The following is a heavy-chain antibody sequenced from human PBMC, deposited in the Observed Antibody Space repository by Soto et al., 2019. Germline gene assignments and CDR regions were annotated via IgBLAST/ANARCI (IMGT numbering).Heavy chain of an antibody. CDR1: GIAFSNYA. D-gene: IGHD3-16*02. Sequence: EVQLLESGGGLVQPGGSLRLSCTASGIAFSNYAMSWVRQAPRKGLEWVSTISTSGGRPYYADSVKGRFTISRDNSKNTLYLKLDSLRAEDTAVYYCAKDPDRYDYVWGTYRYIDHWGQGTRVTVSS. CDR2: ISTSGGRP. V-gene: IGHV3-23*01. CDR3: AKDPDRYDYVWGTYRYIDH. J-gene: IGHJ4*02.